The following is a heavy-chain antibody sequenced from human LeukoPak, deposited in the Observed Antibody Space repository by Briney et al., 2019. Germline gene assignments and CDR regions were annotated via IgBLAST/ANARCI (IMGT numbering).Heavy chain of an antibody. V-gene: IGHV3-23*01. CDR3: ARGRNTMVRGVIMTYYMDV. D-gene: IGHD3-10*01. CDR1: GFTFSTYA. CDR2: ISGSGGST. J-gene: IGHJ6*03. Sequence: GGSLRLSCAASGFTFSTYAMHWVRQAPGKGLEWVSVISGSGGSTYCADSVKGRFTISRDNSKNTLYLQMNSLRAEDTAVYYCARGRNTMVRGVIMTYYMDVWGKGTTVTVSS.